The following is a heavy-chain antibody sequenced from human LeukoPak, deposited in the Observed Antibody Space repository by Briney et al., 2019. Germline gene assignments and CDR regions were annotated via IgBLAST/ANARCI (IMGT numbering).Heavy chain of an antibody. J-gene: IGHJ4*02. CDR2: IYHSGST. CDR3: ARHHYDSSGFSFDY. Sequence: SQTLSLTCAVSGGSISSGDYSWSWIRQPPGKGLEWIGYIYHSGSTYHNPSLKSRVTISVDRSKKQFSIKLISVTAADTAVYFCARHHYDSSGFSFDYWGQGTLVTVSS. D-gene: IGHD3-22*01. CDR1: GGSISSGDYS. V-gene: IGHV4-30-2*01.